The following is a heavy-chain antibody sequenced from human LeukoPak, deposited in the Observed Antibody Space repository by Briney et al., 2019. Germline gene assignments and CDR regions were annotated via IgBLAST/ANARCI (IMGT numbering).Heavy chain of an antibody. CDR1: GFTFSSYG. Sequence: PGRSLRLSCAVSGFTFSSYGMHWVRQAPGKGLEWVAVISYDGSNKYYADSVKGRFTISRDNSKNTLYLQMNSLRAEDTAVYYCAKLGVVADDAFDIWGQGTMVTVSS. D-gene: IGHD3-22*01. CDR2: ISYDGSNK. CDR3: AKLGVVADDAFDI. J-gene: IGHJ3*02. V-gene: IGHV3-30*18.